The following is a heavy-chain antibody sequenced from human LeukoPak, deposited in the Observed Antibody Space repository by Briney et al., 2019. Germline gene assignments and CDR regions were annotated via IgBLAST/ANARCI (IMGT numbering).Heavy chain of an antibody. J-gene: IGHJ5*02. CDR2: IIPIFGTA. D-gene: IGHD3-3*01. V-gene: IGHV1-69*05. CDR1: GGTFSSYA. Sequence: ASVKVSCKASGGTFSSYAISWVRQAPGQGLEWMGGIIPIFGTANYAQKFQGRVTITTDESTSTAYMELSSLRSEDTAVYYCARVGPLITIFGVDQGWFDPWGQGTLVTVSS. CDR3: ARVGPLITIFGVDQGWFDP.